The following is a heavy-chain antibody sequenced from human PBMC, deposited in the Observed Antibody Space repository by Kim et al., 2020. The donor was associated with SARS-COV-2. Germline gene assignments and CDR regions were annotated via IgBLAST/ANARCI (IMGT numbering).Heavy chain of an antibody. CDR3: AREDIVVVTSSLDY. Sequence: GGSLRLSFAASGFTFSSYGMHWVRQAPGKGLEWVAVIWYDGSNKYYADSVKGRFTISRDNSKNTLYLQMNSLKAEDTAVYYCAREDIVVVTSSLDYWGQGTLVTVSS. V-gene: IGHV3-33*01. CDR1: GFTFSSYG. D-gene: IGHD2-21*02. J-gene: IGHJ4*02. CDR2: IWYDGSNK.